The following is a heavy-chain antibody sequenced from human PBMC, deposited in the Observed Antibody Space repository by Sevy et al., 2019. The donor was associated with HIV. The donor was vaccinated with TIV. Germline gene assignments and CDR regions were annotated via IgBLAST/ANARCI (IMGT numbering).Heavy chain of an antibody. CDR1: GGSISSYY. J-gene: IGHJ3*02. Sequence: SETLSLTCTVSGGSISSYYWSWIRQPPGKGLEWIGYIYYSGSTNYNPSPKSRVTISVDTYKNQFSLKLSSVTAADTAVYYCARDAYYYDSSGYDAFDIWGQGTMVTVSS. V-gene: IGHV4-59*01. CDR2: IYYSGST. D-gene: IGHD3-22*01. CDR3: ARDAYYYDSSGYDAFDI.